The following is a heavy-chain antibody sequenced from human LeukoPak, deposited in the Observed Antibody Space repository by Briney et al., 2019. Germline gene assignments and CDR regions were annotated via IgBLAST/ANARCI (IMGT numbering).Heavy chain of an antibody. V-gene: IGHV3-23*01. CDR3: AKDYYDFWSGYYTGISY. D-gene: IGHD3-3*01. Sequence: GGSLRLSCAASGFTFSSYAMSWVRQAPGKGLEWVPAISGSGGSTYYADSVKGRFTISRDNSKNTLYLQMNSLRAEDTAVYYCAKDYYDFWSGYYTGISYWGQETLVTVSS. J-gene: IGHJ4*02. CDR2: ISGSGGST. CDR1: GFTFSSYA.